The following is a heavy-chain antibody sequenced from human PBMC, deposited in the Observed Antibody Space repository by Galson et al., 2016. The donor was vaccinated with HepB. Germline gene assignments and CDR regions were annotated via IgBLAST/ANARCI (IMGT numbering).Heavy chain of an antibody. J-gene: IGHJ4*02. Sequence: SVKVSCKAFGGTLNSYIINWVRQAPGQGLEWIGGIIPIFGKRNYAQNFQGRVTITADESTNTASMELISLRSEDTAVYFCARSYYMSTEGYRPFDSWSQGTLVTVSS. CDR2: IIPIFGKR. D-gene: IGHD5-18*01. CDR1: GGTLNSYI. V-gene: IGHV1-69*13. CDR3: ARSYYMSTEGYRPFDS.